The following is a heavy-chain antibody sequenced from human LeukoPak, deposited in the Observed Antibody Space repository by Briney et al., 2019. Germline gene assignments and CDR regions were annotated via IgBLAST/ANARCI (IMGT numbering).Heavy chain of an antibody. V-gene: IGHV3-30*03. Sequence: PGRSLRLSCAASGFIFSSYGMHWVRQAPGKGLEWVAVISYDGGNKYYADSVKGRFTISRDNSKSTLSLQMNSLRAEDTAIYYCATYRQVLLPFESWGQGTLVTVSS. CDR1: GFIFSSYG. CDR3: ATYRQVLLPFES. D-gene: IGHD2-8*02. J-gene: IGHJ4*02. CDR2: ISYDGGNK.